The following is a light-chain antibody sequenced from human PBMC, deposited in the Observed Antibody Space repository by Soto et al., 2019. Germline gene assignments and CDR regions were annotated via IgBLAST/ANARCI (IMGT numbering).Light chain of an antibody. J-gene: IGLJ2*01. V-gene: IGLV1-44*01. Sequence: QSVLTQPPSASGTPGQGVTISCSGSSSNIGTNTVNWYQQLPGPAPKFLIYSNNQRPSGVPDRFSGSKSGTSASLAISGLQPDDEADYYCAAWDGSLNGVLFGGGTKLTVL. CDR1: SSNIGTNT. CDR3: AAWDGSLNGVL. CDR2: SNN.